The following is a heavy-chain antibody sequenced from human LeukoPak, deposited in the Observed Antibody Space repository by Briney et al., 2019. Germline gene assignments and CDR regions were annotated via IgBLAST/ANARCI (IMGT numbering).Heavy chain of an antibody. CDR3: ARDTTYYDFWRRAWFDP. CDR2: IIPILGIA. V-gene: IGHV1-69*04. D-gene: IGHD3-3*01. CDR1: GGTFSSYT. Sequence: ASVKVSCKASGGTFSSYTISWVRQAPGQGLEWMGRIIPILGIANYAQKFQGRVTITADKSTSTAYMELSSLRSEDTAVYYCARDTTYYDFWRRAWFDPWGQGTLATVSS. J-gene: IGHJ5*02.